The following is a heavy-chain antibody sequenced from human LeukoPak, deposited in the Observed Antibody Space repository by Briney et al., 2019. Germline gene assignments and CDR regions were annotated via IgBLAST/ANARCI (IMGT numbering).Heavy chain of an antibody. CDR1: GFTFSSYG. CDR2: IRYDGSNK. J-gene: IGHJ5*02. D-gene: IGHD6-13*01. CDR3: AKDQGSSWPPFDP. V-gene: IGHV3-30*02. Sequence: GGSLRLSCAASGFTFSSYGMHWVRQAPGKGLEWVAFIRYDGSNKYYADSVKGRFTISRDNSKNTLYPQMNSLRAEDTAVYYCAKDQGSSWPPFDPWGQGTLVTVSS.